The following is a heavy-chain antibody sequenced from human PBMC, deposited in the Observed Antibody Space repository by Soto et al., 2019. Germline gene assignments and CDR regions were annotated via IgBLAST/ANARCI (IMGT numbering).Heavy chain of an antibody. J-gene: IGHJ4*02. CDR2: IYHSGST. D-gene: IGHD3-9*01. Sequence: SETLSLTCAVSGGSISSGGYSWSWIRQPPGKGLEWIGYIYHSGSTYYNPSLKSRVTISVDRSKNQFSLKLSSVTAADTAVYYCARVDYDILTGYPLFDYWGQGTLVTVSS. V-gene: IGHV4-30-2*01. CDR3: ARVDYDILTGYPLFDY. CDR1: GGSISSGGYS.